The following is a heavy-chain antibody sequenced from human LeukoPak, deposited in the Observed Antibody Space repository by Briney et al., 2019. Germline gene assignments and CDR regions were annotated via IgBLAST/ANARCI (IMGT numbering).Heavy chain of an antibody. CDR1: GGSFSGYS. CDR3: AGMYYYGSGATTNDY. V-gene: IGHV4-34*01. J-gene: IGHJ4*02. Sequence: SETLSLTCAVYGGSFSGYSWTWIRQPPGKGLEWIGEINHSGSTNYNPSLKSRVTISVDTSKNQFSLKLSSVTAADTAVYYCAGMYYYGSGATTNDYWGQGTLVTVSS. D-gene: IGHD3-10*01. CDR2: INHSGST.